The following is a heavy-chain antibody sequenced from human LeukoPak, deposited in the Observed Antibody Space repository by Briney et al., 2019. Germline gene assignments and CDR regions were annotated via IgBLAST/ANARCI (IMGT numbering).Heavy chain of an antibody. CDR3: AKAPTGYSSGWYLAFDY. Sequence: GGSLRLACAASGFTFSSYAMSWVRQAPGKGLEWVSAIIGSGGSTYYADSVKGRFTISRDNSKNTLYLQMNSLRAEDTAVYYCAKAPTGYSSGWYLAFDYWGQGTLVTVSS. V-gene: IGHV3-23*01. CDR1: GFTFSSYA. CDR2: IIGSGGST. D-gene: IGHD6-19*01. J-gene: IGHJ4*02.